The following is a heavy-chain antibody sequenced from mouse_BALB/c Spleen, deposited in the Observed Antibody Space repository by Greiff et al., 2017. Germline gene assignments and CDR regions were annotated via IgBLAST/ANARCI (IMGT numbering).Heavy chain of an antibody. J-gene: IGHJ4*01. Sequence: VQLQQPGAELVKPGASVKLSCTASGFNIKDTYMHWVKQRPEQGLEWIGRIDPANGNTKYDPKFQGKATITADTSSNTAYLQLSSLTSEDTAVYYCARPYGSSHAMDYWGQGTSVTVSS. D-gene: IGHD1-1*01. CDR2: IDPANGNT. V-gene: IGHV14-3*02. CDR3: ARPYGSSHAMDY. CDR1: GFNIKDTY.